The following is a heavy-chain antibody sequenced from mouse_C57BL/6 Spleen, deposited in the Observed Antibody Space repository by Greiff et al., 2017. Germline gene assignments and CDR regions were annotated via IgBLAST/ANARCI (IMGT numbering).Heavy chain of an antibody. D-gene: IGHD1-1*01. V-gene: IGHV1-55*01. Sequence: QVQLQQPGAALVKPGASVKMSCKASGYTFTSYWITWVKQRPGQGLEWIGDIYPGSGSTNYNEKFKSKATLTVDTSASTAYMQLSSLTSEDSAVYYCARALHYYGSSNWYFDVWGTGTTVTVSS. CDR1: GYTFTSYW. CDR3: ARALHYYGSSNWYFDV. J-gene: IGHJ1*03. CDR2: IYPGSGST.